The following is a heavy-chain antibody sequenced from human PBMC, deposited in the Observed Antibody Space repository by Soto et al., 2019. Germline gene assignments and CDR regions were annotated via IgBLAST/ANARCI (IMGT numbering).Heavy chain of an antibody. CDR2: ISYDGSNK. D-gene: IGHD3-10*01. V-gene: IGHV3-30-3*01. Sequence: QVQLVASGGGVVQPGSSLSLSCAASGFTFSSYAMHWVRQAPGKGLEWVAVISYDGSNKYYADSVKGRFTISRDNSKNTRYLQMNSLRAEDTAVYYCAIARGGYRRKGAIDYWGQGTMVTVSS. CDR1: GFTFSSYA. CDR3: AIARGGYRRKGAIDY. J-gene: IGHJ4*02.